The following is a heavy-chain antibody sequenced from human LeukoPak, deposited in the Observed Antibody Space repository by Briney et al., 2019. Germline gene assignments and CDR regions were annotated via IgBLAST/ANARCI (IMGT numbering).Heavy chain of an antibody. J-gene: IGHJ4*02. D-gene: IGHD3-9*01. V-gene: IGHV3-30*18. CDR3: AKGSALRYFALDY. CDR1: GFTFSSYG. CDR2: ISYDGSNK. Sequence: GRSLRLSRAASGFTFSSYGMHWVRQAPGKGLEWVAVISYDGSNKYYADSVKGRFTISRDNSKNTLYLQMNSLRAEDTAVYYCAKGSALRYFALDYWGQGTLVTVSS.